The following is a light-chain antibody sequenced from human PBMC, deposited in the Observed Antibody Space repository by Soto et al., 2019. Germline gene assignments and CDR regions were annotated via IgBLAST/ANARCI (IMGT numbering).Light chain of an antibody. V-gene: IGKV3-20*01. CDR3: QQYGSSSGLT. Sequence: EIVLTQSPGTLSLSPGQRATLSCRASQTVTTFYLAWYQQKPGQSPMLLIYGASSSATGIPDGFSGSGSGTGFSWNMSRLELEYCAIYYCQQYGSSSGLTSGGGTKV. CDR2: GAS. J-gene: IGKJ4*01. CDR1: QTVTTFY.